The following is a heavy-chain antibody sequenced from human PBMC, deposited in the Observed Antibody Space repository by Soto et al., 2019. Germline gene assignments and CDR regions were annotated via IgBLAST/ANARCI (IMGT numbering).Heavy chain of an antibody. J-gene: IGHJ4*02. V-gene: IGHV5-51*01. CDR3: ARQDGSALYYFDY. CDR1: GYTFTSYW. Sequence: GESLKISCKGSGYTFTSYWIAWVRQMPGKGLEWMGIIYPGDSDTRYSPSFQGQVSISADKSISTAYLQWGSLKASDTAMYYCARQDGSALYYFDYWGQGTLVTVS. CDR2: IYPGDSDT. D-gene: IGHD6-19*01.